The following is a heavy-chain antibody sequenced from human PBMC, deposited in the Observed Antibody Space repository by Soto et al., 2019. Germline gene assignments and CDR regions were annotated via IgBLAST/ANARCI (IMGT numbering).Heavy chain of an antibody. J-gene: IGHJ3*02. Sequence: SETRSLTCTVSGGSISSSSYYWGWIRQPPGKGLEWIGSIYYSGSTYYNPSLKSRVTISVDTSKSQFSLKLSSVTAADTAVYYCARPLDYGDYVVRHAFDIWGQGTMVTVSS. CDR3: ARPLDYGDYVVRHAFDI. D-gene: IGHD4-17*01. CDR1: GGSISSSSYY. CDR2: IYYSGST. V-gene: IGHV4-39*01.